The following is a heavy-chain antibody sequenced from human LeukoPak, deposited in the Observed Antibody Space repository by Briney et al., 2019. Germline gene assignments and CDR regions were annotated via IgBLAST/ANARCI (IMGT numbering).Heavy chain of an antibody. V-gene: IGHV1-18*01. CDR1: GYTFTSYG. J-gene: IGHJ4*02. CDR3: ARDSDYYDSSASGDY. CDR2: ISAYNGNT. D-gene: IGHD3-22*01. Sequence: ASVKVSCKASGYTFTSYGISWVRQAPGQGLEWMGWISAYNGNTNYAQKLQGRVTMTTDTSTSTAYMELRSLRSGDTAVYYCARDSDYYDSSASGDYWGQGTLVTVSS.